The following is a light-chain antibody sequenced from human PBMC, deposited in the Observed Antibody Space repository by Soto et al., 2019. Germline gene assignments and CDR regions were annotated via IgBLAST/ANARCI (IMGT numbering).Light chain of an antibody. J-gene: IGLJ1*01. Sequence: QSVLTQPPSASGTPGQRVTISCSGSSSNIGSNTVNWYQQLPGTAPKLLIYSNNQRPSGVPDRFSGSKSGTSASLAISGLQSEDEADYYSAAWDDSLNGNVFGTGTKLTVL. V-gene: IGLV1-44*01. CDR1: SSNIGSNT. CDR2: SNN. CDR3: AAWDDSLNGNV.